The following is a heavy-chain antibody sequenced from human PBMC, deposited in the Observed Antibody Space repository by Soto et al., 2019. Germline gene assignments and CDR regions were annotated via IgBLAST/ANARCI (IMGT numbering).Heavy chain of an antibody. V-gene: IGHV1-69*01. D-gene: IGHD2-8*01. J-gene: IGHJ6*02. CDR2: ISPIFGTA. Sequence: QVQLVQSGAEVKKPGSSVKVSCKASGGTFSSYAISWVRQAPGQGLEWMGGISPIFGTANYAQKFQGRVTITADESTSTAYMELSSLRSEDTAVYYCARGCTNGVCYVYYYGMDVWGQGTTVTVSS. CDR1: GGTFSSYA. CDR3: ARGCTNGVCYVYYYGMDV.